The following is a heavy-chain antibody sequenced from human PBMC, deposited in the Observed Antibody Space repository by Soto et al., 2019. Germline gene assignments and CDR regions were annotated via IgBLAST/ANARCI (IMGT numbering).Heavy chain of an antibody. Sequence: PGGSLRLSCTASGFTFTRYSMNWVRQAPGKGLEWVSSISSTTNYIYYGDSMKGRFTISRDNAKNSLYLEMNSLRAEDTAVYYCARESEDLTSNFDYWGQGTLVTVSS. CDR3: ARESEDLTSNFDY. CDR2: ISSTTNYI. CDR1: GFTFTRYS. J-gene: IGHJ4*02. V-gene: IGHV3-21*06.